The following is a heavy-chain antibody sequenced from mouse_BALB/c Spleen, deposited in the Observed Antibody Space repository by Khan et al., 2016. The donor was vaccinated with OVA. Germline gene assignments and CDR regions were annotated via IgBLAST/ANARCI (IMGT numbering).Heavy chain of an antibody. Sequence: QVQLQQSGAELVRPGVSVKISCKGSGYTFTDFTMHWVKQSHAMSLEWIGVISTYYGHATYNQKFKDKATMTVDKSSSTAYMELARLTTEDSAILYCTGGGGRNRIAYWGQGTLVTVSA. CDR3: TGGGGRNRIAY. CDR2: ISTYYGHA. CDR1: GYTFTDFT. J-gene: IGHJ3*01. D-gene: IGHD1-1*02. V-gene: IGHV1S137*01.